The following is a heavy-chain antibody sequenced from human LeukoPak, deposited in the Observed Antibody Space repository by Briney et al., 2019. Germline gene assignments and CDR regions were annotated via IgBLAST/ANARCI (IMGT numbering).Heavy chain of an antibody. D-gene: IGHD1-26*01. CDR3: ARVHRVGARQDSWFDP. CDR2: INSDGSST. CDR1: GFTFDDYA. J-gene: IGHJ5*02. V-gene: IGHV3-74*01. Sequence: GGSLRLSCAASGFTFDDYAMHWVRQAPGKGLVWVSRINSDGSSTSYADSVKGRFTISRDNAKNTLYLQMNSLRAEDTAVYYCARVHRVGARQDSWFDPWGQGTLVTVSS.